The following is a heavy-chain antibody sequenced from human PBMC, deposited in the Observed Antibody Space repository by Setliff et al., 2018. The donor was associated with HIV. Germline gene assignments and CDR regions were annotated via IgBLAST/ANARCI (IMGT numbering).Heavy chain of an antibody. CDR3: ARHMLYDSSGYTHAYFDY. D-gene: IGHD3-22*01. Sequence: SETLSLTCTVSGGSISSRSYYWGWIRQPPGKGLEWIGSIYYSGSTYYNPSLKSRVTISVDTSKNQFSLKLSSVTAADTAVYYCARHMLYDSSGYTHAYFDYWGQGTLVTAPQ. V-gene: IGHV4-39*01. CDR2: IYYSGST. CDR1: GGSISSRSYY. J-gene: IGHJ4*02.